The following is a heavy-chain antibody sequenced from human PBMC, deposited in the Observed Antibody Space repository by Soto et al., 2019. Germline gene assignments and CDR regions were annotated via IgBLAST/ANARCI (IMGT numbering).Heavy chain of an antibody. Sequence: QVQLVQSGAEVKKPGASVKVSCKASRYTFISYDINWVRQATGQGLEWMGWMNPKSANTGYAQNFQGRVTMTRNTYISTAYMELSSLRSEDTAVYYCARSPSWETKVTPYYFDYWGQGTLVTVSS. CDR2: MNPKSANT. J-gene: IGHJ4*02. D-gene: IGHD4-4*01. V-gene: IGHV1-8*01. CDR3: ARSPSWETKVTPYYFDY. CDR1: RYTFISYD.